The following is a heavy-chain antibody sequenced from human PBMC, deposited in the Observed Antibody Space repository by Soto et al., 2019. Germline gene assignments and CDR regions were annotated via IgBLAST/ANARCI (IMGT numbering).Heavy chain of an antibody. D-gene: IGHD2-2*01. CDR2: ISGSGTNI. CDR3: AKMSSTDSYDLVVF. J-gene: IGHJ4*02. Sequence: PCWSMKLSCSSSGYSLRDYYMTLARQTPGKGLEWISYISGSGTNIYYAESVEGRFTISRDNARNSVHLQMNDLRGGDTARYFYAKMSSTDSYDLVVFWGQGTLVTVSS. V-gene: IGHV3-11*01. CDR1: GYSLRDYY.